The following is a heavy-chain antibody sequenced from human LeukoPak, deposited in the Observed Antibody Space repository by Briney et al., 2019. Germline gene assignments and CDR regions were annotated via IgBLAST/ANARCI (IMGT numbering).Heavy chain of an antibody. D-gene: IGHD6-19*01. CDR1: GYTFTSYG. V-gene: IGHV1-18*01. CDR2: ISAYNGNT. J-gene: IGHJ6*03. Sequence: ASVKVSCKASGYTFTSYGTSWVRNARGQGLYWIACISAYNGNTNYAQKLQGRVTMTTDTSTSTAYMELRSLRSDDTAVYYCARTSGWHYYYYYYMDVWGKGTTVTVSS. CDR3: ARTSGWHYYYYYYMDV.